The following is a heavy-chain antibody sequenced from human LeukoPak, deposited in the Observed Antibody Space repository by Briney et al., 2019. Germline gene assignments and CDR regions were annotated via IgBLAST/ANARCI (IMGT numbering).Heavy chain of an antibody. V-gene: IGHV3-74*01. J-gene: IGHJ4*02. CDR3: ARSNQADDY. D-gene: IGHD1-14*01. CDR2: INPGGSSI. CDR1: GFTFSSNG. Sequence: GGSLRLSCAASGFTFSSNGMHWVRQAPGKGLAWVARINPGGSSITYADSVKGRFTISRDNAKNTLYLQMDSLRAEDAGVYYCARSNQADDYWGQGTLVTVSS.